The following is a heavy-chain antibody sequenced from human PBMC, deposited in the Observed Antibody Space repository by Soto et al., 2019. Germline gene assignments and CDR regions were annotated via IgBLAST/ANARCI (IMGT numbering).Heavy chain of an antibody. D-gene: IGHD3-22*01. V-gene: IGHV4-39*01. Sequence: SSGTLSLTCTVSGGSISSSSYYWGWIRQPPGKGLEWIGSIYYSGSTYYNPSLKSRVTISVDTSKNQFSLKLSSVTAADTAVYYCAGGETYYYDSSGYFFDYWGQGTLVTVSS. CDR1: GGSISSSSYY. CDR2: IYYSGST. J-gene: IGHJ4*02. CDR3: AGGETYYYDSSGYFFDY.